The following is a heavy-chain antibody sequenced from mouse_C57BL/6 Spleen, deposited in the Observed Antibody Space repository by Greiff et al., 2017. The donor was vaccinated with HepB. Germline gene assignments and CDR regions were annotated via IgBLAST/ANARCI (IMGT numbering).Heavy chain of an antibody. Sequence: QVQLKQPGAELVKPGASVKLSCKASGYTFTSYWMHWVKQRPGRGLEWIGRIDPNSGGTKYNEKFKSKATLTVDKPSSTAYMQLSSLTSEDSAVYYCARCDYDVDWFAYWGQGTLVTVSA. D-gene: IGHD2-4*01. CDR1: GYTFTSYW. V-gene: IGHV1-72*01. CDR3: ARCDYDVDWFAY. J-gene: IGHJ3*01. CDR2: IDPNSGGT.